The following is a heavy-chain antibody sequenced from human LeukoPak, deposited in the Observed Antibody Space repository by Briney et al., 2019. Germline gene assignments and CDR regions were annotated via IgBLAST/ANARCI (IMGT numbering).Heavy chain of an antibody. V-gene: IGHV3-74*01. Sequence: GGSLRLSCAASGFTFSSYWMHWVRQAPGKGLEWVSRINSDGSITTYADSVEGRFSISRDNAKNTLYLQMNSLRVEDTAVYYCARQLWSLFDYWGQGTLVTVSS. CDR3: ARQLWSLFDY. CDR2: INSDGSIT. D-gene: IGHD5-18*01. CDR1: GFTFSSYW. J-gene: IGHJ4*02.